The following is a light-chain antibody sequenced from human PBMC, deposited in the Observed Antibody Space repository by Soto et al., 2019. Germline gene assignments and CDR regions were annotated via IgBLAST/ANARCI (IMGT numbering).Light chain of an antibody. Sequence: DVQMTQSPSSLSASVGERVTITFLASHNIARSLNWYQQKPGRAPKLLIYGASNLQTGVPSRFSGSGSGTDFTLTISSLQPEDFATYYCQQNHIVPPWTFGQGTKVDIK. CDR1: HNIARS. CDR2: GAS. V-gene: IGKV1-39*01. CDR3: QQNHIVPPWT. J-gene: IGKJ1*01.